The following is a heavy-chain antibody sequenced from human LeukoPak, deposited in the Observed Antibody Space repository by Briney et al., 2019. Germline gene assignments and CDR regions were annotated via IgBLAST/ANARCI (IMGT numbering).Heavy chain of an antibody. V-gene: IGHV1-18*01. CDR1: GYTFTSYG. Sequence: ASVKVSCKASGYTFTSYGISWVRQAPGQGLEWMGWISTYNGNTNYAQKLQGRVTMTTDTSTSIAYMELRSLRSDDTAVYYCATTRVDTSGYYYVGYFQHWGQGTLVTVSS. D-gene: IGHD3-22*01. CDR2: ISTYNGNT. J-gene: IGHJ1*01. CDR3: ATTRVDTSGYYYVGYFQH.